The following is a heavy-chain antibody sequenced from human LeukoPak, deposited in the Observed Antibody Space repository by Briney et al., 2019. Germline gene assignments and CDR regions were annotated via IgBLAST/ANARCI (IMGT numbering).Heavy chain of an antibody. Sequence: PGGSLRLSCAASGFTFGSYWMHWVRQAPGKGLVRVSRINSVGSSTDYADSVKGRFTMSRDNAKNTLFLQMSSLRAEDTAIYYCAGGLSVNWFDPWGQGTLVTVSS. J-gene: IGHJ5*02. CDR2: INSVGSST. V-gene: IGHV3-74*01. CDR3: AGGLSVNWFDP. D-gene: IGHD3-16*01. CDR1: GFTFGSYW.